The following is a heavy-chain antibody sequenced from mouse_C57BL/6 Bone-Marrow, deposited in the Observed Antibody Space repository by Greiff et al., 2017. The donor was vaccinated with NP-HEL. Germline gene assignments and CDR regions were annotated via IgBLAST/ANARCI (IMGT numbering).Heavy chain of an antibody. CDR3: ARGRLRYAMDY. Sequence: QVQLQQPGAELVKPGASVTMSCKASGYTFTSYWITWVKQRPGQGLEWIGDIYPGSGSTNYNEKFKSKATLTVDTSSSTAYMQLSSLTSEDSAVYYCARGRLRYAMDYWGQGTSVTVSS. J-gene: IGHJ4*01. CDR1: GYTFTSYW. D-gene: IGHD2-2*01. CDR2: IYPGSGST. V-gene: IGHV1-55*01.